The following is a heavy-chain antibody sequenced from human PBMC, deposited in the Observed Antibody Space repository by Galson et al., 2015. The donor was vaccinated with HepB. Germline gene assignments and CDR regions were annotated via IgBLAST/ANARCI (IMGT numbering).Heavy chain of an antibody. CDR3: AHSVGLVGPNFDY. D-gene: IGHD3-9*01. Sequence: PALVKPTQTLTLTCTFSGFSLRTSGGGVGWIRQSPGKALEWLGLMFWNDDKRYSQSLKSRLTITKDASKNQVVLTITNMDPFDTATYYCAHSVGLVGPNFDYWGQGTLVTVSS. CDR1: GFSLRTSGGG. J-gene: IGHJ4*02. V-gene: IGHV2-5*01. CDR2: MFWNDDK.